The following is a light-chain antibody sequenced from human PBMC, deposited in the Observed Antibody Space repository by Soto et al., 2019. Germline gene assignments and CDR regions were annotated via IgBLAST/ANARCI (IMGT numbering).Light chain of an antibody. CDR1: QSVSSN. J-gene: IGKJ1*01. Sequence: EIVMTQSPATLSVSPGERATLSCRASQSVSSNLAWYQQKPGQAPRLLIYGASTRATGIPARFSGSGSGTEFTLTISSLQPDDLATYYCQQYNSFPWTFGQGTKVEIK. CDR2: GAS. CDR3: QQYNSFPWT. V-gene: IGKV3-15*01.